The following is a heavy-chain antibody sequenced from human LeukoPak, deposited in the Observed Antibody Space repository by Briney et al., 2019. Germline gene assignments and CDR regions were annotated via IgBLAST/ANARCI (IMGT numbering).Heavy chain of an antibody. J-gene: IGHJ3*02. D-gene: IGHD4-17*01. CDR2: IYYSGST. CDR1: GGSISSSSYY. CDR3: ARLTLGDYRGAFDI. Sequence: PSETLSLTCTVSGGSISSSSYYWGWIRQPPGKGLERIGSIYYSGSTYYNPSLKSRVTISVDTSKNQFSLKLSSVTAADTAVYYCARLTLGDYRGAFDIWGQGTMVTVSS. V-gene: IGHV4-39*01.